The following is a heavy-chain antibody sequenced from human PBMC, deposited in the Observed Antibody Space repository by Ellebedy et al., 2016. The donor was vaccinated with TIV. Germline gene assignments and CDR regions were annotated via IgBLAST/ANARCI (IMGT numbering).Heavy chain of an antibody. J-gene: IGHJ3*02. CDR1: GGSISPYY. D-gene: IGHD6-13*01. V-gene: IGHV4-59*01. CDR2: IYYSGGT. CDR3: ARVVWQQPVSYAFDI. Sequence: MPSETLSLTCAVSGGSISPYYWSWIRQPPGKGLEWIGYIYYSGGTNYNPSLKSRVTISVDTSKNHFSLRLTSVTAADTAGYYCARVVWQQPVSYAFDIWGQGTMVTVSS.